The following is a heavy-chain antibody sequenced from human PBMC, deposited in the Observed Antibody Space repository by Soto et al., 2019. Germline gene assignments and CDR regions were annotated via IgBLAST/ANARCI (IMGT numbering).Heavy chain of an antibody. Sequence: PGGSLRLSCAASGFTFSSYGMHWVRQAPGKGLEWVAVISYDGSNKYYADSVKGRFTISRDNSKNTLYLQMNSLRAEDTAVYYCAKDLDDDSSGYGPGDFDYWGQGTLVTVSS. CDR3: AKDLDDDSSGYGPGDFDY. D-gene: IGHD3-22*01. V-gene: IGHV3-30*18. CDR1: GFTFSSYG. CDR2: ISYDGSNK. J-gene: IGHJ4*02.